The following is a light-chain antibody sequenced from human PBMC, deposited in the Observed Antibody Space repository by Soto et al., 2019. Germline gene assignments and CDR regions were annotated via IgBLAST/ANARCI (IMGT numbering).Light chain of an antibody. Sequence: QSALTQPPSASGSPGQSVTISCTGTSSDVGAYNYVSWYQQDPGKAPKLMVYEVIKRPSGVPDRLSGSKSGKTASLTVSGIQAEDEADYFCSSYAGSNNVVFGGGTKVTVL. CDR1: SSDVGAYNY. CDR3: SSYAGSNNVV. J-gene: IGLJ3*02. CDR2: EVI. V-gene: IGLV2-8*01.